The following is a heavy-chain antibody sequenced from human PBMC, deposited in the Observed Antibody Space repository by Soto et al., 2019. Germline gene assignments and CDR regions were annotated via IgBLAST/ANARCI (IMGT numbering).Heavy chain of an antibody. CDR2: IYYSGST. CDR1: GGSISSYY. CDR3: ARGQDYDFWSGYSYYFDY. D-gene: IGHD3-3*01. V-gene: IGHV4-59*01. Sequence: ETLSLTCTVSGGSISSYYWSWIRQPPGKGLEWIGYIYYSGSTNYNPSLKSRVTISVDTSKNQFSLKLSSVTAADTAVYYCARGQDYDFWSGYSYYFDYWGQGTLVTVSS. J-gene: IGHJ4*02.